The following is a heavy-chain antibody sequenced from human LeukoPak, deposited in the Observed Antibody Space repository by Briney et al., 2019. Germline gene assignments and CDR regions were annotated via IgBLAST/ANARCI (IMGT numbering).Heavy chain of an antibody. V-gene: IGHV4-59*12. CDR2: IYYSGTT. Sequence: SETLSLTCTVSGGSINRYFWSWIRQPPGKGLEWIGHIYYSGTTNYNPSLKSRVTVSVDTSKNQFSLKLSSVTAADTAVYYCARVATVVVVNWFDPWGQGTLVTVSS. CDR3: ARVATVVVVNWFDP. D-gene: IGHD2-15*01. J-gene: IGHJ5*02. CDR1: GGSINRYF.